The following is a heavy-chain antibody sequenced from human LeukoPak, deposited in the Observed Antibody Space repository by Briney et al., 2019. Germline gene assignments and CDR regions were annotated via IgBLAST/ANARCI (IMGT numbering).Heavy chain of an antibody. CDR3: AKTRYNSASEFDS. CDR2: IYYSGST. J-gene: IGHJ4*02. D-gene: IGHD6-6*01. CDR1: GGSIRSRAHY. Sequence: LSLICAVSGGSIRSRAHYWRWHQQKPGKGLEWVGYIYYSGSTYYNPALKRRVTISVDTSKNQFSLKLSPVTAADTAVYYCAKTRYNSASEFDSWGQGTLVTVSS. V-gene: IGHV4-31*11.